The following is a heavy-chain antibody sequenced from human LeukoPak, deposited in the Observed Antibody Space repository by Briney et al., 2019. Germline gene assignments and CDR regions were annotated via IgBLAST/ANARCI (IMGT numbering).Heavy chain of an antibody. D-gene: IGHD3-3*01. CDR2: ISYDGSNK. V-gene: IGHV3-30-3*01. J-gene: IGHJ4*02. CDR1: GFTFSSYA. CDR3: ARGRGLGVVSPYFDY. Sequence: PGGSLRLSCAASGFTFSSYAMHWVRQAPGKGLEWVAVISYDGSNKYYADSVKGRFTISRDNSKNTLYLQMNSLRAKDTAVYYCARGRGLGVVSPYFDYWGQGTLVTVSS.